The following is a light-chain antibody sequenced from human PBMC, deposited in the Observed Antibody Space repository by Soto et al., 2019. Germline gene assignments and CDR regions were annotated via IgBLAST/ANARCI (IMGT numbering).Light chain of an antibody. V-gene: IGKV3-15*01. Sequence: EIVMTQSPATLAVSPGDTATLSCRASQSLGGNLAWYQQKPGQGPRLLIFRASSMATGVPARFSASGSGTEFTLTISGLPSEDFAIYYCQQDSNWPPWQFGPGTKVEI. CDR1: QSLGGN. CDR2: RAS. J-gene: IGKJ1*01. CDR3: QQDSNWPPWQ.